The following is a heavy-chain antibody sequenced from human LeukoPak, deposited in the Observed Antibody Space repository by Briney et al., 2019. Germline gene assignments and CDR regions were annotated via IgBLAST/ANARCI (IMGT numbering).Heavy chain of an antibody. Sequence: AASVKVSCKASGYTFTSYGISWVRQAPGQGLEWMGWISAYNGNTNYAQRLQGRVTMTTDTSTSTAYMELRSLRSDDTAVYYCARVPGRSVPWVYMDVWGKGTTVTVSS. J-gene: IGHJ6*03. CDR2: ISAYNGNT. D-gene: IGHD1-1*01. V-gene: IGHV1-18*01. CDR1: GYTFTSYG. CDR3: ARVPGRSVPWVYMDV.